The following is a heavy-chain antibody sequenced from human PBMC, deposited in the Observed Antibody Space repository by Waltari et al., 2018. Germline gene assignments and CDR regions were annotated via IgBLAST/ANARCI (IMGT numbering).Heavy chain of an antibody. V-gene: IGHV3-15*01. CDR2: DQSKTDGGTT. J-gene: IGHJ6*02. CDR1: GFTFSNAW. CDR3: TTEREDIVVVPAAPDYYYYYGMDV. D-gene: IGHD2-2*01. Sequence: EVQLVESGGGLVKPGGSLRLSCAASGFTFSNAWMSWVRQATGKGLAGVGRDQSKTDGGTTDYAAPVKGRFTISRDDSKNTLYLQMNSLKTEDTAVYYCTTEREDIVVVPAAPDYYYYYGMDVWGQGTTVTVSS.